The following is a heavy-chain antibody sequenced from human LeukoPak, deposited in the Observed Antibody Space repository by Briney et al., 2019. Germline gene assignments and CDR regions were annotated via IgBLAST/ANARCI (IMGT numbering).Heavy chain of an antibody. D-gene: IGHD2-15*01. CDR2: IYYSGST. CDR1: GGSISSYY. Sequence: PSETLSLTCTVSGGSISSYYWSWIRQPPGKGLEWIGYIYYSGSTNYNPSLKSRVTISVDTSKNQFSLKLSSVTAAVTAVYYCARDGGIYCSGGSCYYGWYFDLWGRGTLVTVSS. V-gene: IGHV4-59*01. CDR3: ARDGGIYCSGGSCYYGWYFDL. J-gene: IGHJ2*01.